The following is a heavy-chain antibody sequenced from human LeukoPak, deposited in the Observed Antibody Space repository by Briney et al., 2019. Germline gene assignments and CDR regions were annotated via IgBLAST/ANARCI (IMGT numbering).Heavy chain of an antibody. Sequence: GGSLRLSCAASGFTFNTYAMSWVRQAPGKGLEWVSAISGSGDSTYYADSVKGRFTISRDNSKNTLYLQVNSLRAEDTAVYFCAKVFGPYGDFFSFDNWGQGPLVTVSS. V-gene: IGHV3-23*01. D-gene: IGHD4-17*01. CDR3: AKVFGPYGDFFSFDN. CDR1: GFTFNTYA. J-gene: IGHJ4*02. CDR2: ISGSGDST.